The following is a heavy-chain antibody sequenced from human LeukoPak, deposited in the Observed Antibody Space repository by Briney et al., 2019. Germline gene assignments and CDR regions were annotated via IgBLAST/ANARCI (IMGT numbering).Heavy chain of an antibody. CDR3: AKGHERSFLDY. Sequence: GGSLRLSCATSGFTFTSYGMNWVRQAPGKGLEWVSYISNSAILYADSVKGRFTISRDNARDSLYLQMNSLRAEDTAVYYCAKGHERSFLDYWGQGTLVTVSS. V-gene: IGHV3-48*01. CDR1: GFTFTSYG. J-gene: IGHJ4*02. CDR2: ISNSAI. D-gene: IGHD1-1*01.